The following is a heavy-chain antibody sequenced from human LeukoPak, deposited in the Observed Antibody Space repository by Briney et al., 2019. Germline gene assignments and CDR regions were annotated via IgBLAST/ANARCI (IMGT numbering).Heavy chain of an antibody. CDR3: AREGDFWSGYPIDHYYYMDV. CDR2: ISGRGDLE. CDR1: GFAFSSYA. J-gene: IGHJ6*03. V-gene: IGHV3-23*01. Sequence: SGGSLRLSCSASGFAFSSYAMTWVRQAPGKGLEWVSTISGRGDLEFYTESVKGRFTISRDHSKNTVHLQVDSLRAEDTAIYYCAREGDFWSGYPIDHYYYMDVWGKGTTVTVTS. D-gene: IGHD3-3*01.